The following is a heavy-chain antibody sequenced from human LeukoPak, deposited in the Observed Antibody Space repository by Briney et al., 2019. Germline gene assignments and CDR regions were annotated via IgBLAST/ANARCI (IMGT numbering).Heavy chain of an antibody. CDR2: ISSRSITI. CDR1: GFTFSDYY. V-gene: IGHV3-11*01. CDR3: ARLKAGF. Sequence: PGGSLRLSCAASGFTFSDYYMSWIRQAPGKGLEWVAYISSRSITIHYADSVRGRFTISRDNAKRSVYLQMNSLGAEDTAIYYCARLKAGFWGQGTLVTVSS. J-gene: IGHJ4*02.